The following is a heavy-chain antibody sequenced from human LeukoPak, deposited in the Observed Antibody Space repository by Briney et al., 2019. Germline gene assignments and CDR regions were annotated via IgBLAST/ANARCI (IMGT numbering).Heavy chain of an antibody. J-gene: IGHJ4*02. CDR3: ARDRSGWYGEDS. V-gene: IGHV4-34*01. D-gene: IGHD6-19*01. CDR1: GGSFSGYY. Sequence: SETLSLTCAVYGGSFSGYYWSWIRQPPGKGLEWIGEINHSGSTNYNPSLKSRVTISVDTSKNQFSLKLSSVTAAGTAVYYCARDRSGWYGEDSWGQGTLVTVSS. CDR2: INHSGST.